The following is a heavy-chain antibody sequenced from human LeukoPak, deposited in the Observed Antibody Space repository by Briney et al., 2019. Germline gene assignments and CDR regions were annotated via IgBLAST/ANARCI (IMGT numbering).Heavy chain of an antibody. CDR1: GGSFSGYY. CDR2: INNSGST. D-gene: IGHD6-19*01. V-gene: IGHV4-34*01. J-gene: IGHJ6*03. CDR3: ARGIAVAGIAYYYMDV. Sequence: PSETLSLPCAVYGGSFSGYYWRWIRQPPGKGLEWFGEINNSGSTNYNPSLKSRATISVDTSKNQFSLKLSSVTAADTAVYYCARGIAVAGIAYYYMDVWGKGTTVTVSS.